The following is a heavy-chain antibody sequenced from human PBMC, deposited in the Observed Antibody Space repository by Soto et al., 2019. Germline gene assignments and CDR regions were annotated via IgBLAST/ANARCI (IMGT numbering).Heavy chain of an antibody. CDR2: IKSEADGVTT. J-gene: IGHJ6*02. V-gene: IGHV3-15*01. CDR1: GFTFTDAW. Sequence: AGGSLRLSCAASGFTFTDAWMTWVRQAPGKGLECVGRIKSEADGVTTGYAAPVKGRFTISRDDSKNTLYLQMNSLKTEDTAVYYCTTGLGYYDPYGMDVWGQGTTVTVSS. D-gene: IGHD3-22*01. CDR3: TTGLGYYDPYGMDV.